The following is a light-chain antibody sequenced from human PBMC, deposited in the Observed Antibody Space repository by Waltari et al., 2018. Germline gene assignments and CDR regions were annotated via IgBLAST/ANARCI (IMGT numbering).Light chain of an antibody. V-gene: IGLV2-8*01. CDR3: SSYAGSNSYV. Sequence: QSALTQPPSASGSPGQSVPISCPGTSTDGGGYNYVSWYQQHPGKAPKLMIYEVSKRPSGVPDRFSGSKSGNTASLTVSGLQAEDEADYYCSSYAGSNSYVFGTGTKVTVL. CDR2: EVS. J-gene: IGLJ1*01. CDR1: STDGGGYNY.